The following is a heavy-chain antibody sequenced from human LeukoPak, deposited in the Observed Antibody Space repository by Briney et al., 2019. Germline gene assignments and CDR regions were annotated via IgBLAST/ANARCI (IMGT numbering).Heavy chain of an antibody. Sequence: PSETLSLTCAVSGGSVSRGGYYWNWIRQHPGKGLEWIGFTSYSEGTYYNPSLMSRITISVDRSQNQFSLKMRDVTAADTAVYFCAAADWESFYFDSWGQGALVAVSS. V-gene: IGHV4-31*11. CDR2: TSYSEGT. CDR3: AAADWESFYFDS. CDR1: GGSVSRGGYY. D-gene: IGHD1-26*01. J-gene: IGHJ4*02.